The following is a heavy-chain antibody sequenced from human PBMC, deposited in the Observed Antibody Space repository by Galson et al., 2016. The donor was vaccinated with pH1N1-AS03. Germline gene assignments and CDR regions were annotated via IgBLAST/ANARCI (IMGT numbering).Heavy chain of an antibody. CDR3: AAGRTNAFDF. CDR2: VSHAGST. Sequence: LSLTCAVSGDSISTSNWWSWVRQPPGKGLEWIGEVSHAGSTNYNPSLKSRVTMSVDKSKNQFSLKLNSVTAADTAVYYCAAGRTNAFDFWGQGTKVTVSS. J-gene: IGHJ3*01. V-gene: IGHV4-4*02. D-gene: IGHD1-14*01. CDR1: GDSISTSNW.